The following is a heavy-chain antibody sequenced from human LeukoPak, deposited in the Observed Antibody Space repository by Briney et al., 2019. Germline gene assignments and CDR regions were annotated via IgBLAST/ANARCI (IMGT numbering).Heavy chain of an antibody. V-gene: IGHV3-23*01. CDR3: AKDYEWDIVVVVAATYFDY. CDR1: GFTFSSYA. J-gene: IGHJ4*02. Sequence: PGGSLRLSCAASGFTFSSYAMSWVRQAPGKGLEWVSAISGSGGSTYYADSVKGRFTIPRDNSKNTLYLQMNSLRAEDTAVYYCAKDYEWDIVVVVAATYFDYWGQGTLVTVSS. CDR2: ISGSGGST. D-gene: IGHD2-15*01.